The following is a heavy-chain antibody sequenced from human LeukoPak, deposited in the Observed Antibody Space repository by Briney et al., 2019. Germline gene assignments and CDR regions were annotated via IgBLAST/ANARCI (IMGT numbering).Heavy chain of an antibody. V-gene: IGHV3-23*01. CDR3: AKDRGDVDLQYFDS. CDR2: ISGSDGST. J-gene: IGHJ4*02. D-gene: IGHD3-10*01. Sequence: PGGSLRLSCAASGFTFNTYAMNWVRQAPGKGLEWVSAISGSDGSTYYADSVRGRFTISRGNSKNTLYLQMNSLRAEDTAVYYCAKDRGDVDLQYFDSWGQGTLVTVSS. CDR1: GFTFNTYA.